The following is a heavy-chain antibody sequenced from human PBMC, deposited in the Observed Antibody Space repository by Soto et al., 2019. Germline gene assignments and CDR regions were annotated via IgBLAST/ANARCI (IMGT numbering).Heavy chain of an antibody. CDR2: ISISSTYT. CDR1: GFTFSDYY. J-gene: IGHJ3*02. CDR3: ARVRGLLRSHNAFDI. V-gene: IGHV3-11*06. D-gene: IGHD4-17*01. Sequence: GGSLRLSCAASGFTFSDYYINWIRQAPGKGLEWVSYISISSTYTNYADSVKGRFTISRDNAKNSLFLQMNSLRAEDTAVYYCARVRGLLRSHNAFDIWGQGTMVTVSS.